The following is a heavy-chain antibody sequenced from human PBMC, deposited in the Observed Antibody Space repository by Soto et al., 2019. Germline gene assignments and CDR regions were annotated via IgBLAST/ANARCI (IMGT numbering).Heavy chain of an antibody. CDR2: INSDGSST. CDR3: ARDKPNDYGDESFDY. V-gene: IGHV3-74*01. D-gene: IGHD4-17*01. CDR1: GFTFSSYW. Sequence: QSGGSLRLSCAASGFTFSSYWMHWVRQAPGKGLVWVSRINSDGSSTSYADSVKGRFTISRDNAKNTLYLQMNSLRAEDTAVYYCARDKPNDYGDESFDYWGQGIRVTVAS. J-gene: IGHJ4*02.